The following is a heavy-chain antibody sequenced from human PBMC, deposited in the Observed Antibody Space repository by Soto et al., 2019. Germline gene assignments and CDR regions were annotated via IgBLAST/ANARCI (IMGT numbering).Heavy chain of an antibody. CDR2: ISGSGGST. D-gene: IGHD6-6*01. V-gene: IGHV3-23*01. Sequence: SLRLSCAASGFTFSSYAMSWVRQAPGKGLEWVSAISGSGGSTYYADSVKGRFTISRDNSKNTLYLQMNSLRAEDTAVYYCAKDREGYSSSTGYYFDYWGQGTLVTVSS. CDR1: GFTFSSYA. CDR3: AKDREGYSSSTGYYFDY. J-gene: IGHJ4*02.